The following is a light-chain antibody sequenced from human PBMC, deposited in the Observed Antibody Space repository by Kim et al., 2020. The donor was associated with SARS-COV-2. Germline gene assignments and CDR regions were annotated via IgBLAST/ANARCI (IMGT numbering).Light chain of an antibody. Sequence: GGTVKLPCGSSTGAVTSGHYPYWIQQKAGQAPRTLIYDTNNKHSWTPARFSGSLLGGKAALTLSGAQTEDEGDYYCLLAYNGAPVVFGGGTQLTVL. CDR2: DTN. V-gene: IGLV7-46*01. CDR1: TGAVTSGHY. CDR3: LLAYNGAPVV. J-gene: IGLJ2*01.